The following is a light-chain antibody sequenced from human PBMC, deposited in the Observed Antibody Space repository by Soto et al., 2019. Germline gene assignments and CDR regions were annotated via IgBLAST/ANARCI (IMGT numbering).Light chain of an antibody. V-gene: IGKV3-11*01. CDR1: QSVSSY. J-gene: IGKJ4*01. CDR2: DAS. CDR3: QQRSDWPLT. Sequence: EIVLPQSPATLSLSPGERATLSCRASQSVSSYLAWYRQKPGQAPRLLIYDASNRATGIPARFSGTGSGTDFTLTISGLEPEDFAVYFCQQRSDWPLTFGGGTKVDIK.